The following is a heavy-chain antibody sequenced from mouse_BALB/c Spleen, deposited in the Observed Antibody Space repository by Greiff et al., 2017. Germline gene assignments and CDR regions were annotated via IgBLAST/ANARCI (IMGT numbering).Heavy chain of an antibody. V-gene: IGHV5-6-4*01. D-gene: IGHD3-3*01. CDR2: ISSGGSYT. CDR1: GFTFSSYT. CDR3: TRDRGEVVGG. J-gene: IGHJ2*01. Sequence: EVKVVESGGGLVKPGGSLKLSCAASGFTFSSYTMSWVRQTPEKRLEWVATISSGGSYTYYPDSVKGRFTISRDNAKNTLYLQMSSLKSEDTAMYYCTRDRGEVVGGWGQGTTLTVSS.